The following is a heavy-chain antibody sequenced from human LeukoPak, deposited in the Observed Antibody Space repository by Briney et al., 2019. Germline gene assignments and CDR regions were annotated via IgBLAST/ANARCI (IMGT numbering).Heavy chain of an antibody. Sequence: ASVKVSCKASGYTFTSYYMHWVRQAPGQGLEWMGWINPNSGGTNYAQKFQGRVTMTRDTSISTAYMELSRLRSDDTAVYYCARDFLSDWVVVVYGPLDYWGQGTLVTVSS. CDR1: GYTFTSYY. CDR3: ARDFLSDWVVVVYGPLDY. J-gene: IGHJ4*02. CDR2: INPNSGGT. V-gene: IGHV1-2*02. D-gene: IGHD3-22*01.